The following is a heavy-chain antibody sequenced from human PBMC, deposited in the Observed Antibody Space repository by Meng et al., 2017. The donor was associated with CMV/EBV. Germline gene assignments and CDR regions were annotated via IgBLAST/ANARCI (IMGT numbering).Heavy chain of an antibody. CDR2: ISSSSSYT. J-gene: IGHJ4*02. V-gene: IGHV3-11*06. D-gene: IGHD6-13*01. CDR1: GFTFSDYY. Sequence: GGLLVTPGGSMGLSCAASGFTFSDYYMSWIRQAPGKGLEWVSYISSSSSYTNYADSVRGRFTISRDNAKNSLYLQMNSLRAEDTAVYYCARGAAAGTYFDYWGQGTLVTVSS. CDR3: ARGAAAGTYFDY.